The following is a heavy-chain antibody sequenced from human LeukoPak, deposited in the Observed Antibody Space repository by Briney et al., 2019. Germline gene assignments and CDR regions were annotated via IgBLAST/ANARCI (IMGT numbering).Heavy chain of an antibody. Sequence: ASVKVSCKASGGTFSSYTISWVRQAPGQGLEWMGGIIPIFGTANYAQKFQGRVTITADESTSTAYMELSSLRSEDTAVYYCARGRYSSSINSMDVWGQGTTVTVSS. V-gene: IGHV1-69*13. CDR3: ARGRYSSSINSMDV. CDR1: GGTFSSYT. D-gene: IGHD6-6*01. J-gene: IGHJ6*02. CDR2: IIPIFGTA.